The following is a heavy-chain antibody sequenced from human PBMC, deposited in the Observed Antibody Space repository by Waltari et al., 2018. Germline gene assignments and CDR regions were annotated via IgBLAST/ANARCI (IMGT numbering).Heavy chain of an antibody. J-gene: IGHJ4*02. V-gene: IGHV4-34*01. CDR2: INHSGST. CDR3: ATSSEYCSSTSCYSAGY. CDR1: GGSFSGYY. Sequence: QVQLQQWGAGLLKPSETLSLTCAVYGGSFSGYYWSWIRQPPGKGLEWIGEINHSGSTNYNPSLKSRVTISVDTSKNQFSLKLSSVTAADTAVYYCATSSEYCSSTSCYSAGYWGQGTLVTVSS. D-gene: IGHD2-2*01.